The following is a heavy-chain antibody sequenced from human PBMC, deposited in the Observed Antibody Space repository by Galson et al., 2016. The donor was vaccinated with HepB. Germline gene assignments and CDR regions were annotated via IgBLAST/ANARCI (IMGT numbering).Heavy chain of an antibody. V-gene: IGHV3-30*18. CDR3: AKAGSIFGVIGYYYGMDV. J-gene: IGHJ6*02. D-gene: IGHD3-3*01. CDR2: IAYDGSKE. Sequence: SLRLSCAASGFNFYSYGMYWARQAPGKGLEWVAAIAYDGSKEHYADSVKGRFTISKDRSQNTVYLQMDSLRREDTAVYYCAKAGSIFGVIGYYYGMDVWGQGTTVTVSS. CDR1: GFNFYSYG.